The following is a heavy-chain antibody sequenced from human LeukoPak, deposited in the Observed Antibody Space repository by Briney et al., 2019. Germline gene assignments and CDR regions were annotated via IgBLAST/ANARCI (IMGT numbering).Heavy chain of an antibody. D-gene: IGHD3-9*01. Sequence: SETLSLTCTVSGGSLSSHFWSWFRQPPGKGLENMGYIHSSGSTNYNPSYKSRVTVSLEMSKNQFSLSLSSVTAADTAVYYCARDPGDTDWYNFDFWGQGILVTVSS. CDR1: GGSLSSHF. J-gene: IGHJ4*02. CDR2: IHSSGST. V-gene: IGHV4-59*11. CDR3: ARDPGDTDWYNFDF.